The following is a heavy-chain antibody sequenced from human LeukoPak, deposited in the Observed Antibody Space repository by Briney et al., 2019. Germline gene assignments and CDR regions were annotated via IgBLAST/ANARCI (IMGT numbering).Heavy chain of an antibody. CDR3: ARHVGIAAEPFDY. Sequence: SETLSLTCTVSGGSISSSSYYWGWIRQPPGKGLEWIGSIYYSGSTYYNPSLKSRVTISVDTSKNQFPLKLSSVTAADTAVYYCARHVGIAAEPFDYWGQGTLVTVSS. CDR2: IYYSGST. J-gene: IGHJ4*02. V-gene: IGHV4-39*01. CDR1: GGSISSSSYY. D-gene: IGHD6-13*01.